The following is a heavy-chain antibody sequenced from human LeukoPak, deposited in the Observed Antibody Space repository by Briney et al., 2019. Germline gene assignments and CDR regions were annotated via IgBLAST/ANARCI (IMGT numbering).Heavy chain of an antibody. CDR3: ARHRSKWLQSSFDY. D-gene: IGHD5-24*01. CDR2: IFYSGNT. V-gene: IGHV4-39*01. Sequence: SETLSLTCTVSGGSFSSRPYYWSWIRQPAGKGLEWIGSIFYSGNTYDNPSLKSRVTISVDTSKNQFSLKLNSVTAADTAVYYCARHRSKWLQSSFDYWGQGTLVTVSS. J-gene: IGHJ4*02. CDR1: GGSFSSRPYY.